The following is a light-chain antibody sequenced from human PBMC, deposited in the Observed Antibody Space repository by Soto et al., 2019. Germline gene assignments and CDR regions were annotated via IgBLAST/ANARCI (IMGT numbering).Light chain of an antibody. CDR1: QSVSSSY. CDR2: GAS. J-gene: IGKJ3*01. V-gene: IGKV3-20*01. CDR3: QQYGSSPIT. Sequence: EIVLTQSPGTPSLSPGERATLSCRASQSVSSSYLAWYQQKPGQAPRLLIYGASSRATGIPDRFSGSGSGTDFTLTISRLEPEDFAVYYCQQYGSSPITFGPGTKVDIK.